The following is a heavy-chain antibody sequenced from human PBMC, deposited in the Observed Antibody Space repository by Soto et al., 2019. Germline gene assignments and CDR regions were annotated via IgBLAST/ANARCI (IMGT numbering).Heavy chain of an antibody. D-gene: IGHD3-10*01. CDR2: INAGNGNT. J-gene: IGHJ5*02. CDR1: GYTFTAYN. Sequence: QVQLVQSGAEVKEPGASVRLSCKAFGYTFTAYNIHWVRQAPGQGLEWMGWINAGNGNTRSSRKFQGRVIITRDTSETTACLEVDSLRSEDTAIYDCARVAPSGGSVHRCDPGGQGTLLSVSS. V-gene: IGHV1-3*01. CDR3: ARVAPSGGSVHRCDP.